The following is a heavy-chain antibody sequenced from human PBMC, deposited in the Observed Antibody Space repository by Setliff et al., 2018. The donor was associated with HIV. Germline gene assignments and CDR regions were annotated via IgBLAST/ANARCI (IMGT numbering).Heavy chain of an antibody. D-gene: IGHD4-17*01. CDR2: INPNSGGT. CDR1: GYTLTGYY. J-gene: IGHJ4*02. Sequence: AASVKISCKASGYTLTGYYMHWVRQAPGQGLEWMGRINPNSGGTNYAQKFQCRVTMTRDTSISTAYMELSRLISDDTAVYYCARGCYGDYGHPWCYFDYWGQGTLVTVSS. CDR3: ARGCYGDYGHPWCYFDY. V-gene: IGHV1-2*06.